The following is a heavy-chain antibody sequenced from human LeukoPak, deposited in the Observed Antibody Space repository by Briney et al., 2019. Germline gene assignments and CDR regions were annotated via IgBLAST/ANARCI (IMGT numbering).Heavy chain of an antibody. D-gene: IGHD6-19*01. V-gene: IGHV3-30-3*01. J-gene: IGHJ4*02. CDR3: ARDPYSHNSSGFSYFLQY. CDR2: VSYDGDFK. Sequence: GGSLRLSCVGSGFVFSKYAVHWVRQAPGKGLEWVAVVSYDGDFKLYGDSVKGRFTISRDNSQNMLFLQMNDLRPQDAATYFCARDPYSHNSSGFSYFLQYWGQGTVVTVSS. CDR1: GFVFSKYA.